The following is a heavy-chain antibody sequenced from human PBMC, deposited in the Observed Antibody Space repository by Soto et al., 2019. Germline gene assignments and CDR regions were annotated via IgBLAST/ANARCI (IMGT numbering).Heavy chain of an antibody. Sequence: SETLSLTCAISGDSVSSNSAAWNWIRQSPSRGLEWLGRTYYRSKWYKEYAMSLKSRITINPDTSKNQFSLQLTSVTAADTAVYYCATNSYYSLGVWGQGATVTVSS. J-gene: IGHJ6*02. CDR2: TYYRSKWYK. V-gene: IGHV6-1*01. CDR3: ATNSYYSLGV. CDR1: GDSVSSNSAA.